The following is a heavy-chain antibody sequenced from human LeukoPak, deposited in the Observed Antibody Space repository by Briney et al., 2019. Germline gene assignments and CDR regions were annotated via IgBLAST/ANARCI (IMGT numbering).Heavy chain of an antibody. CDR3: AGPGYYDSSTSWFDP. J-gene: IGHJ5*02. Sequence: GGSLRLSCAASGFSFNNYYMHWVRQPPGKGLVWVSRINSDGSSTTYADSVKGRFTISRDNAKNTVYLQMNSLRAEDTAVYYCAGPGYYDSSTSWFDPWGQGTLVTASS. D-gene: IGHD3-22*01. V-gene: IGHV3-74*03. CDR2: INSDGSST. CDR1: GFSFNNYY.